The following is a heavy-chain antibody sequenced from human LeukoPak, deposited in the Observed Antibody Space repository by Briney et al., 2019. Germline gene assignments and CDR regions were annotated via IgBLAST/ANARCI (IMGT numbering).Heavy chain of an antibody. CDR3: AKERYISGWSDSFDY. J-gene: IGHJ4*02. CDR2: IRDSGAET. Sequence: PGGSLRLSCAASGFTFSTYGMGWVRQAPGKGLEWVSSIRDSGAETYYADSVRGRFTISRDNSKNTLYLQMNSLRAEDTAVYYCAKERYISGWSDSFDYWGQGTLVTVSS. D-gene: IGHD6-19*01. CDR1: GFTFSTYG. V-gene: IGHV3-23*01.